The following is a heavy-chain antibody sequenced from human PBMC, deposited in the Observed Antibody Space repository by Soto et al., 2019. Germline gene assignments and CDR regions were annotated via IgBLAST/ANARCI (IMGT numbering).Heavy chain of an antibody. J-gene: IGHJ4*02. D-gene: IGHD2-2*01. Sequence: EVRLVESGGVVVQPGGSLRLSCAASGFMFDDFSMHWVRQAPGKGLEWVALIGRDSINTYYADSVRGRFIVSRDNSNNSLYLQMNSLRSEDTALYYCVKERDDASWTAFDHWGQGTLVTVSS. CDR2: IGRDSINT. V-gene: IGHV3-43*01. CDR1: GFMFDDFS. CDR3: VKERDDASWTAFDH.